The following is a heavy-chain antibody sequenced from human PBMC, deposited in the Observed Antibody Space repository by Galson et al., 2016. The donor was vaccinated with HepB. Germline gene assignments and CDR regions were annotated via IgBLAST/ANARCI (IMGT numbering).Heavy chain of an antibody. CDR1: GLSFTGYH. CDR2: INLSSGGT. Sequence: VKVSCKASGLSFTGYHMYWVRQAPGQGLEWMGWINLSSGGTNYAQKFQGRVTMTRDTSINTANMEVSRLRSDDTAVYYGAREDGDYGAPDYWGQGTLVTVSS. V-gene: IGHV1-2*02. D-gene: IGHD4-17*01. J-gene: IGHJ4*02. CDR3: AREDGDYGAPDY.